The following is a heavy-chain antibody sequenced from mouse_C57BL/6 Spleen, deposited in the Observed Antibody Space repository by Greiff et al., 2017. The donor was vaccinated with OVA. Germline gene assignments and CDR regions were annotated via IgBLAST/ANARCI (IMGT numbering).Heavy chain of an antibody. Sequence: VQLQQSGPGLVKPSQSLSLTCSVTGYSITSGYYWNWIRQFPGNKLVWMGYISYDGSNNYNPSPKNRIPITRDTSKNQILLKLNSVTTEDTATNYCARGGDYDWYIDVWGTGTTVTVSS. D-gene: IGHD2-4*01. J-gene: IGHJ1*03. CDR3: ARGGDYDWYIDV. CDR1: GYSITSGYY. V-gene: IGHV3-6*01. CDR2: ISYDGSN.